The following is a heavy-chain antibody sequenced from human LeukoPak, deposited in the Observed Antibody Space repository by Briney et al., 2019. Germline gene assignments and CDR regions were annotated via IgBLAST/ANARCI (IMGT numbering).Heavy chain of an antibody. CDR1: GFTFSSYG. CDR3: AKEKDYYGSGSYFNWFDP. CDR2: IRYDGSNK. J-gene: IGHJ5*02. D-gene: IGHD3-10*01. V-gene: IGHV3-30*02. Sequence: GVSLRLSCAASGFTFSSYGMHWVRQAPGKGLEWVAFIRYDGSNKYYADSVKGRFTISRDNSKNTLYLQMNSLRAEDTAVYYCAKEKDYYGSGSYFNWFDPWGQGTLVTVSS.